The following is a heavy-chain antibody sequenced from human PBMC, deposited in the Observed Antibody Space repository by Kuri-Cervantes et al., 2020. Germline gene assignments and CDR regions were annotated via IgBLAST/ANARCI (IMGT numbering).Heavy chain of an antibody. CDR1: GYTFTSYD. CDR3: ARVMDTRTYYYYYGMDV. Sequence: ASVKVSCKASGYTFTSYDINWVRQATGQGPEWMGWMNPNSGNTGHAQKFQGRVTMTRNTSISTAYMELSSLRSEDTAVYYCARVMDTRTYYYYYGMDVWGQGTTVTVSS. V-gene: IGHV1-8*01. CDR2: MNPNSGNT. D-gene: IGHD5-18*01. J-gene: IGHJ6*02.